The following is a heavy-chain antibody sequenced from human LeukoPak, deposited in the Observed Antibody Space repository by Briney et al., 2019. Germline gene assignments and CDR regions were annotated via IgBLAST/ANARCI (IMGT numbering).Heavy chain of an antibody. D-gene: IGHD3-10*01. Sequence: GGSLRLSCAASGFTFSSYAMSWVRQAPGKGLEWVSAISGSGGSTYYADSVKGRFTISRDNSKNTLYLQMNSLRAEDTAAYFCAKDFWALGGSIDSWGQGTLVTVSS. J-gene: IGHJ4*02. CDR2: ISGSGGST. CDR3: AKDFWALGGSIDS. V-gene: IGHV3-23*01. CDR1: GFTFSSYA.